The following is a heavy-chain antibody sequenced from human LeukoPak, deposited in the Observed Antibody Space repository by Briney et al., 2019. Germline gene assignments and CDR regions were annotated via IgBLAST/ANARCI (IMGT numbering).Heavy chain of an antibody. CDR3: ARGRGKVTTVTRLYY. J-gene: IGHJ4*02. CDR2: INHSGST. D-gene: IGHD4-17*01. Sequence: SETLSLTCAVYGGSFSGYYWTWIRQPPGKGLEWIGEINHSGSTNYNPSLKSRVTISVDTSKNQFSLKLSSVTAADTAVYYCARGRGKVTTVTRLYYWGQGTLVTVSS. V-gene: IGHV4-34*01. CDR1: GGSFSGYY.